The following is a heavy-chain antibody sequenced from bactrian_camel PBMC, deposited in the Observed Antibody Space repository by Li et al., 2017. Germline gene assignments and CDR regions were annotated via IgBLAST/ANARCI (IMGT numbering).Heavy chain of an antibody. CDR1: GFTFSSHW. Sequence: LRLSCAASGFTFSSHWMYWVRQAPGKGLEWVSTIGSADGSTSYDASVKGRFTISRDNAKSTVYLQMNSLKLEDTAMYYCAAEASYSGDLFGFWGQGTQVTVS. CDR3: AAEASYSGDLFGF. J-gene: IGHJ6*01. CDR2: IGSADGST. V-gene: IGHV3S25*01. D-gene: IGHD2*01.